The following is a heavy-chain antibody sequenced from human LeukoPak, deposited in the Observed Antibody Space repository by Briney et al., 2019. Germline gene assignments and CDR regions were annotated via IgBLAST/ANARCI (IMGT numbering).Heavy chain of an antibody. D-gene: IGHD3-22*01. CDR2: IWYDGSNK. V-gene: IGHV3-33*01. CDR3: ARDERGYYDSSGYFGAIDY. CDR1: GFTFNRYA. J-gene: IGHJ4*02. Sequence: GGSLRLSCAASGFTFNRYAMNWVRQAPGKGLEWVAFIWYDGSNKYYADSVKGRFTISRDNSKNTLYLQMNTLRAEDTAVYYCARDERGYYDSSGYFGAIDYWGQGSLVTVSS.